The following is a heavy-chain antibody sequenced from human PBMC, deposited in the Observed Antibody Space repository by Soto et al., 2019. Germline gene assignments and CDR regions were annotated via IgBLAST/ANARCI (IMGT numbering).Heavy chain of an antibody. D-gene: IGHD3-3*01. J-gene: IGHJ3*02. CDR2: ISSSGSTI. CDR1: GFSLSDYY. Sequence: QVQLVESGGGLVKPGGSLRLSCTAPGFSLSDYYMSWIRQAPGKGLEWVSYISSSGSTIYYADSVKGRFTISRDNAKNSLYLQMNSLRAEDTAVYYCARASPLTILYAFDIWGQGTMVTDSS. V-gene: IGHV3-11*01. CDR3: ARASPLTILYAFDI.